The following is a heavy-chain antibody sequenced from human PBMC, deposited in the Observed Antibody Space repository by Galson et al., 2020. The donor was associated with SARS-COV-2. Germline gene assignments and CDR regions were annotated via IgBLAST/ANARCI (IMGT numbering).Heavy chain of an antibody. CDR1: GFTFSSYA. J-gene: IGHJ4*02. CDR2: ISGSGGST. V-gene: IGHV3-23*01. Sequence: GESLKISCAASGFTFSSYAMSWVRQAPGKGLEWVSAISGSGGSTYYADSVKGRFTISRDNSKNTLYLQMNSLRAEDTAVYYCAKDRVWFGDHRVYWGQGTLFTVSS. D-gene: IGHD3-10*01. CDR3: AKDRVWFGDHRVY.